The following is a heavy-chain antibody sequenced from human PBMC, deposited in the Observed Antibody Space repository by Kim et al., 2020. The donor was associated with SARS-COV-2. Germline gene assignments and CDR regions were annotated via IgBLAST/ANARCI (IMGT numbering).Heavy chain of an antibody. CDR3: ARETVTTFFDY. J-gene: IGHJ4*02. CDR2: A. V-gene: IGHV1-69*01. D-gene: IGHD4-17*01. Sequence: ANYAQKFQGRVTITADESTNTAYMELSSLRSEDTAVYYCARETVTTFFDYWGQGTLVTVSS.